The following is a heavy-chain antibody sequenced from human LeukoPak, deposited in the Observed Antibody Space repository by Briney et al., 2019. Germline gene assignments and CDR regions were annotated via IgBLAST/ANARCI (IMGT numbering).Heavy chain of an antibody. CDR1: GYTFTSYD. D-gene: IGHD6-13*01. V-gene: IGHV1-8*01. CDR2: MNPNSGNT. Sequence: ASVKVSCKASGYTFTSYDINWVRQATGQGLEWMGWMNPNSGNTGYAQKFQGRDTMTRNTSISTAYMELSSLRSEDTAVYYCATEVAAAGMSYFDYWGQGTLVTASS. J-gene: IGHJ4*02. CDR3: ATEVAAAGMSYFDY.